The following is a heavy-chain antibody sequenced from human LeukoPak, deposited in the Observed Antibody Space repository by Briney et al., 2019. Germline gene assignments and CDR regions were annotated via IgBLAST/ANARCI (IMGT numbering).Heavy chain of an antibody. Sequence: GGSLRLSCAASGFTFDDYGMSWVRHAPGKGLGWVSGINWNGGSTGYADSVKGRFTISRDNAKNSLYLQMNSLRAEDTALYYCARRKVGATPYDYWGQGTLVTVSS. CDR3: ARRKVGATPYDY. D-gene: IGHD1-26*01. V-gene: IGHV3-20*04. J-gene: IGHJ4*02. CDR2: INWNGGST. CDR1: GFTFDDYG.